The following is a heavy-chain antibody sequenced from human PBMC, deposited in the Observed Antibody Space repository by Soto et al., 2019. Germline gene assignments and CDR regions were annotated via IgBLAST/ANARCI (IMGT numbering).Heavy chain of an antibody. V-gene: IGHV3-64D*06. J-gene: IGHJ4*02. D-gene: IGHD3-22*01. CDR2: ISSNGGST. CDR3: VNRPTGSYYDSNPTFDY. Sequence: GGSLRLSCSASGFTFSSYAMHWVRQAPGKGLEYVSAISSNGGSTYYADSVKGRFTISRDNSKNTLYLQMSSLRAEDTAVYYCVNRPTGSYYDSNPTFDYWGQGTLVTVSS. CDR1: GFTFSSYA.